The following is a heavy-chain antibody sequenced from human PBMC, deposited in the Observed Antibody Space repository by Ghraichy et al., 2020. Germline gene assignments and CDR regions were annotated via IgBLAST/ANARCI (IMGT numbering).Heavy chain of an antibody. Sequence: SETLSLTCSVSGDSVSSRPYYWGWVRQPPGLGLEWITSIYLTRTTYYNPSLKGRVTMSVDTSTNQFSLRLPSVTAADAAVYYCARGRPPRSGSYPDALDIWGQGTMITVAS. CDR2: IYLTRTT. CDR3: ARGRPPRSGSYPDALDI. CDR1: GDSVSSRPYY. D-gene: IGHD1-26*01. J-gene: IGHJ3*02. V-gene: IGHV4-39*07.